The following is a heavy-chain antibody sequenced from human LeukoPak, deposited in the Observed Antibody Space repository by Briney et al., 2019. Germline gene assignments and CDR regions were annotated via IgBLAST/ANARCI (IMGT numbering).Heavy chain of an antibody. Sequence: TGGSLRLSCAASGXTFRSYWMHWVRQAPGKGLVWVSRINGDGSTTSYADSVKGRFTISRDNAKNTLYLQMSSLRAEDTALYYCARAVDTAIFDYWGQGTLVTVSS. V-gene: IGHV3-74*01. D-gene: IGHD5-18*01. CDR1: GXTFRSYW. CDR3: ARAVDTAIFDY. CDR2: INGDGSTT. J-gene: IGHJ4*02.